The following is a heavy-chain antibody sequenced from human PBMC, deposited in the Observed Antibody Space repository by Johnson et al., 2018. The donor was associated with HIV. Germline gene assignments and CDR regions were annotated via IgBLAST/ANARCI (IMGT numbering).Heavy chain of an antibody. J-gene: IGHJ3*02. Sequence: QVQLVESGGGVVQPGRSLRLSCAASGFTFSSYGMHWVRQAPGKGMVWVAVIWYDGSNKYYADSVKGRFTISSDNSKNSLYLQMNSLRAEDTAVYYCARDQSEVDAFDIWGQGTMVTVSS. V-gene: IGHV3-33*01. CDR2: IWYDGSNK. CDR1: GFTFSSYG. CDR3: ARDQSEVDAFDI.